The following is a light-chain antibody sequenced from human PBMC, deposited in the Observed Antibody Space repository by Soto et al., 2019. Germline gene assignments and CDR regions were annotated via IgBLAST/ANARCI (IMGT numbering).Light chain of an antibody. J-gene: IGLJ3*02. CDR2: STN. Sequence: QSAVTQPPSASGTPGQRVTISCSGSSSNIGRDNVNWYQQLPGTAPKPLIYSTNQRPSGVPDRFSGSKSGTSASLAISGLQSEDEADYYCATWDGSLNGGVFGGGTKLTVL. CDR1: SSNIGRDN. V-gene: IGLV1-44*01. CDR3: ATWDGSLNGGV.